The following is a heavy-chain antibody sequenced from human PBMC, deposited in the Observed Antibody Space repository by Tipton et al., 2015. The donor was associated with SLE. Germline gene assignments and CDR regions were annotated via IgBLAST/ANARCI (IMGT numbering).Heavy chain of an antibody. CDR3: ARDRFDSSGYTLFDS. J-gene: IGHJ4*02. CDR1: GDSFTSYW. Sequence: QLVQSGPEVKKSGESLKISCKGSGDSFTSYWIAWVRQMPGKGLEWMGIIYPGDSDTRYSPSFQGQVTISADKSISTAHLQWSSLKASDTAVDYCARDRFDSSGYTLFDSWGQGTLVTVSS. D-gene: IGHD3-22*01. V-gene: IGHV5-51*01. CDR2: IYPGDSDT.